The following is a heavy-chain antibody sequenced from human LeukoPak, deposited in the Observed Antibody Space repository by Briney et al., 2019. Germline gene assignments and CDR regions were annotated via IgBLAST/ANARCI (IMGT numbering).Heavy chain of an antibody. D-gene: IGHD2-2*03. CDR2: ILPAGKES. CDR3: MSAHGY. J-gene: IGHJ4*02. V-gene: IGHV3-7*01. CDR1: GYSFSTNM. Sequence: GGSLRLSCVVSGYSFSTNMMTWVRQAPGQGLEWVATILPAGKESYRVESVKGRFTVSRDNAKNLLFLQMNSLRDDDTAVYYCMSAHGYWGQGTLVTVSS.